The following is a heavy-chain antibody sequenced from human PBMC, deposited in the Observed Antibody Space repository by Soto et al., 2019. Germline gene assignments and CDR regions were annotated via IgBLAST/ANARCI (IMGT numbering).Heavy chain of an antibody. D-gene: IGHD5-18*01. V-gene: IGHV1-2*04. CDR1: GYTFTGYY. CDR3: ARANVDTAMVTGYLGYYYGMDV. CDR2: INPNSGGT. Sequence: ASVKVSCKASGYTFTGYYMHWVRQAPGQGPEWMGWINPNSGGTNYAQKFQGWVTMTRDTSISTAYMELSRLRSDDTAVYYCARANVDTAMVTGYLGYYYGMDVWGQGTTVTVSS. J-gene: IGHJ6*02.